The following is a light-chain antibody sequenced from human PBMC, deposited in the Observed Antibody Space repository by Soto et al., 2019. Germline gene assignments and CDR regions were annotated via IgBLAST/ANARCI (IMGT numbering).Light chain of an antibody. CDR1: QTISTW. Sequence: DIQMTQSPSTLSASVGDRVTITCRASQTISTWLAWYQHKPGKAPNLLIYDASTLMSGVPSRFSGSGSGTEFTLTISSLQPGDFATYYCQQYNTYSTFGQGTRLEIK. V-gene: IGKV1-5*01. CDR3: QQYNTYST. CDR2: DAS. J-gene: IGKJ5*01.